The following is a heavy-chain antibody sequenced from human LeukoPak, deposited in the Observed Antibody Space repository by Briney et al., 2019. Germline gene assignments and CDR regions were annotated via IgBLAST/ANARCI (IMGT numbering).Heavy chain of an antibody. CDR2: ISGGDGTT. Sequence: GGSLRLSCAASGFTFSSYAMSWVRQAPGKGLEWVSTISGGDGTTYYADSVKGRFTISRDNSKNIEFLQMDSLRAEDTAVYYCAKVSGGDCPYCFDHWGQGALVTVSS. CDR3: AKVSGGDCPYCFDH. D-gene: IGHD2-21*02. CDR1: GFTFSSYA. V-gene: IGHV3-23*01. J-gene: IGHJ4*02.